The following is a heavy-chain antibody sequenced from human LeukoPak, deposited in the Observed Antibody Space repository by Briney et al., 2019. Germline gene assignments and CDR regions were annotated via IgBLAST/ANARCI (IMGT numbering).Heavy chain of an antibody. CDR1: GGSFSGYY. CDR3: ASIAAAGPYYYYYYMDV. J-gene: IGHJ6*03. CDR2: INHSGST. D-gene: IGHD6-13*01. Sequence: PSETLSLTCAVYGGSFSGYYWSWIRQSPGKGLEWIGEINHSGSTNYNPSLKSRVTISVDTSKNQFSLKLSSVTAADTAVYYCASIAAAGPYYYYYYMDVWGKGTTVTISS. V-gene: IGHV4-34*01.